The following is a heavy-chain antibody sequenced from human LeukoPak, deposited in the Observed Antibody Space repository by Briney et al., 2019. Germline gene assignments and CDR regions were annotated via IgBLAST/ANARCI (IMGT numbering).Heavy chain of an antibody. CDR2: ITTSDGST. Sequence: GGSLRLSCAPSGFTFSNYAMSWVRQAPGKGLEWVSTITTSDGSTYYADSVKGRFTVSRDNSKNTLFLQMNSLRAEDTAVYYCAKDGGLWVSAHWGDSWGRGTLVTVSS. J-gene: IGHJ4*02. V-gene: IGHV3-23*01. CDR1: GFTFSNYA. CDR3: AKDGGLWVSAHWGDS. D-gene: IGHD7-27*01.